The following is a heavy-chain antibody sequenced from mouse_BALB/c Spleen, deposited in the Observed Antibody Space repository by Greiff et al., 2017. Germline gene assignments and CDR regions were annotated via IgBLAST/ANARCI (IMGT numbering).Heavy chain of an antibody. CDR2: ISYSGST. CDR3: ARDGPLYGYDFDY. V-gene: IGHV3-2*02. Sequence: ESGPGLVKPSQSLSLTCTVTGYSITSDYAWNWIRQFPGNKLEWMGYISYSGSTSYNPSLKSRISITRDTSKNQFFLQLNSVTTEDTATYYCARDGPLYGYDFDYWGQGTTLTVSS. CDR1: GYSITSDYA. D-gene: IGHD1-2*01. J-gene: IGHJ2*01.